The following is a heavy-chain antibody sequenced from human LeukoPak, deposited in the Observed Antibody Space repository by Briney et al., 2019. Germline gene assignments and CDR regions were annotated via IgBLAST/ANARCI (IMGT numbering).Heavy chain of an antibody. CDR1: GFTFSSYW. CDR2: IKQDGSEK. D-gene: IGHD3-9*01. Sequence: GGSLRLSCAASGFTFSSYWMSWVRQAPGKGLEWVANIKQDGSEKYYVDSVKGRFTISRDNAKNSLYLQMNSLRAEDTAVYYCATISPYYDILTGYLGRDYWGQGTLVTVSS. V-gene: IGHV3-7*01. J-gene: IGHJ4*02. CDR3: ATISPYYDILTGYLGRDY.